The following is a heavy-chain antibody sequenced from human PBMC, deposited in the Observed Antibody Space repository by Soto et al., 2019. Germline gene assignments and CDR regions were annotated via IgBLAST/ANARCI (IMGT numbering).Heavy chain of an antibody. V-gene: IGHV3-21*01. CDR1: GFIFSDFQ. D-gene: IGHD3-16*01. CDR3: ARDNLAFQGAFDL. CDR2: ITGTSAFT. J-gene: IGHJ4*02. Sequence: VQLVQSGGGPVKPGGSLRLSCAASGFIFSDFQINWVRQAPGRGLEWLSSITGTSAFTHYADSIEGRFTISRDNPNNLLFLQMDNLRPEDTAVYYCARDNLAFQGAFDLWSQGTLVTVSS.